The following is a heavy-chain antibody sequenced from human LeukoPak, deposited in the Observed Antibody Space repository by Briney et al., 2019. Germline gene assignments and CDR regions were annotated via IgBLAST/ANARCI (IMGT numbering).Heavy chain of an antibody. CDR1: GFTFSSYA. CDR3: ARIRWMNYYDSSGYSPDAFDI. CDR2: ISYDGSNK. J-gene: IGHJ3*02. V-gene: IGHV3-30*04. D-gene: IGHD3-22*01. Sequence: GGSLRLSCAASGFTFSSYAMHWVRQAPGKGLEWVAVISYDGSNKYYADSVKGRFTISRGNSKNTLYLQMNSLRAEDTAVYYCARIRWMNYYDSSGYSPDAFDIWGQGTMVTVSS.